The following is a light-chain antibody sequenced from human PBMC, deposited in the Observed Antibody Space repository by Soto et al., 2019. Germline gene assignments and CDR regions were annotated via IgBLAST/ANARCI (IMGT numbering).Light chain of an antibody. Sequence: QSVLTQPPSVSGAPGQRVTIYCTGSSSNIGAPYDVHWYQQLPGTAPKLLIYTNTNRPAGVPDRFSGSRSGTSTSLAITGLQAEDEADYYCQSYDSSLSGSIFGGGTQLPS. CDR1: SSNIGAPYD. CDR2: TNT. V-gene: IGLV1-40*01. CDR3: QSYDSSLSGSI. J-gene: IGLJ2*01.